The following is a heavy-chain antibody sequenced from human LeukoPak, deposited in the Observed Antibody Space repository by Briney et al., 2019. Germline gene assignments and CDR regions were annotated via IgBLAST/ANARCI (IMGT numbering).Heavy chain of an antibody. CDR2: ISDSSGYK. J-gene: IGHJ1*01. Sequence: PGTSLRLSCAASGFTFSDYYMSWIRQTPGKGLEWVSYISDSSGYKNYADSLKGRFTISRDNAKNSVYLQMNSLSAEDTAVYYCARQGLYDSSDFWTFQHWGQGTLVTVSS. V-gene: IGHV3-11*06. CDR1: GFTFSDYY. D-gene: IGHD3/OR15-3a*01. CDR3: ARQGLYDSSDFWTFQH.